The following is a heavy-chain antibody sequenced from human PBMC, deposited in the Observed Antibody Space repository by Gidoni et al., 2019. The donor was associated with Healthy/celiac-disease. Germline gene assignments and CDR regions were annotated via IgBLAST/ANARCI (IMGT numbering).Heavy chain of an antibody. CDR1: GGPISSSSYY. J-gene: IGHJ6*02. V-gene: IGHV4-39*01. D-gene: IGHD2-2*01. CDR2: IYYSGST. CDR3: ASHIVVVPAAPGGVDV. Sequence: QLQLQESCPGLVKPSETRSLTCTVSGGPISSSSYYWGWIRQPPGKGLEWIGSIYYSGSTYYNPSLKSRVTTSVDTSKNQFSLKLSSVTAADTAVYYCASHIVVVPAAPGGVDVWGQGTTVTVSS.